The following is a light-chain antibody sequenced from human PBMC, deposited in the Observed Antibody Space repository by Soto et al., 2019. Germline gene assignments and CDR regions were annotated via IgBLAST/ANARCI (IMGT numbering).Light chain of an antibody. V-gene: IGKV1-5*01. CDR2: DVS. CDR1: QSVRGS. CDR3: QQFYMGWT. J-gene: IGKJ1*01. Sequence: DIQMIQSTSTLSASVGDRVTITCRASQSVRGSLAWYQHQPGKAPKLLIYDVSTLESGVPSRFSGFGSGTEFTLFISSLQPDDFGTYYCQQFYMGWTFGPGTKV.